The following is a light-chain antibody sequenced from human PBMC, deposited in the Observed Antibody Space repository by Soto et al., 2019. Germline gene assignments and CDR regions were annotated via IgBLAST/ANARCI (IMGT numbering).Light chain of an antibody. CDR2: EVS. CDR1: SSDVGGSNY. Sequence: QSALIQPASVSGSRGQSITISCTGTSSDVGGSNYVSWYQHHPHRAPKLLIYEVSYRPSGVSNRFSGSKSGNTASLTISGLQAEDEADYYCSTYTSSNTLEVFGLGTKLTVL. CDR3: STYTSSNTLEV. V-gene: IGLV2-14*01. J-gene: IGLJ1*01.